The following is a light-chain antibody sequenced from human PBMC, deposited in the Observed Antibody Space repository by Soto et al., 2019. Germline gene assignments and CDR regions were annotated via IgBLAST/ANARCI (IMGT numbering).Light chain of an antibody. V-gene: IGKV3-15*01. J-gene: IGKJ1*01. CDR1: QSVSSN. CDR3: QQYNNWPPWT. Sequence: EIVMMQSPATLSVSPGERATLSCRASQSVSSNLAWHQQKPGQAPRLLIYGASTRATGIPARFSGSGSGTEFTLTISSLQSEDFAVYYCQQYNNWPPWTFGQGTKV. CDR2: GAS.